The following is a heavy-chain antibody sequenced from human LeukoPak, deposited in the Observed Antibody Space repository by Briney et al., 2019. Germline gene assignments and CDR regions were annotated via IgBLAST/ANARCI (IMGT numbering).Heavy chain of an antibody. Sequence: GGSLRLSCAASGFTLSSYAMSWVRQAPGKGLEWVSSISASGGSTNYADSVKGRFTISRDNSKNTVYLQMNSLRAEDAAVYYCAKVMKGSERLTMVRGVIIKTAGLYYMDVWGKGTTVTVSS. V-gene: IGHV3-23*01. D-gene: IGHD3-10*01. CDR2: ISASGGST. CDR1: GFTLSSYA. J-gene: IGHJ6*03. CDR3: AKVMKGSERLTMVRGVIIKTAGLYYMDV.